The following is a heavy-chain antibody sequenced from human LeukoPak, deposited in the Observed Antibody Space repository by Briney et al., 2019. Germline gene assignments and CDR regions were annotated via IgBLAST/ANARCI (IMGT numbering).Heavy chain of an antibody. V-gene: IGHV1-69*06. D-gene: IGHD5-24*01. CDR1: GGTFSSYA. CDR2: IIPIFGTA. J-gene: IGHJ4*02. Sequence: GASVKVSCKASGGTFSSYAISWVRQAPGQGLEWMGGIIPIFGTANYAQKFQGRVTITADKSTSTAYMELSSLRSEDTAVYYCASMVVEMATITAFDYWGQGTLVTVSS. CDR3: ASMVVEMATITAFDY.